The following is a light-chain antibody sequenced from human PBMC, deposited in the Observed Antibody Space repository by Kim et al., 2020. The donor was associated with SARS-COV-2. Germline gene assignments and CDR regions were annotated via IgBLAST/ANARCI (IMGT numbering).Light chain of an antibody. CDR3: QQYNNFRT. CDR1: QSVSSN. J-gene: IGKJ1*01. CDR2: GAS. Sequence: EIVMTQSPPTLSVSPGERATLSCRASQSVSSNLGWYQQKPGQAPRLLIYGASTRATGVPARFSGSGSGTEFTLTISSLQSEDFAVYYCQQYNNFRTFGQGTKVDIK. V-gene: IGKV3-15*01.